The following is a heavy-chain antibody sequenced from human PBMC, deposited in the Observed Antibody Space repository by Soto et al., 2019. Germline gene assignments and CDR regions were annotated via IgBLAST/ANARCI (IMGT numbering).Heavy chain of an antibody. CDR2: IYSGGST. Sequence: GVSLRLSCAASGFTVSSNYMSWVRQAPGKGLEWVSVIYSGGSTFYADSVKGRFAISRDNSKNTLYLQMNSLRAEDTAVYYCARRYSSSWCMDVWGIGTTVTVSS. V-gene: IGHV3-66*04. J-gene: IGHJ6*03. CDR3: ARRYSSSWCMDV. CDR1: GFTVSSNY. D-gene: IGHD6-13*01.